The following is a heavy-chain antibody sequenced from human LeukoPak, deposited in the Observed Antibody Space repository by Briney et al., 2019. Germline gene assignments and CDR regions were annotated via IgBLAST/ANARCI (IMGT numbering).Heavy chain of an antibody. V-gene: IGHV4-34*01. CDR2: IHHSGST. CDR3: ASVPYSSGYYNY. Sequence: PSETLSLTCAVYGVSFSGFYWDWIRQPPGKGLEWIGEIHHSGSTNYNPSLKSRVTMSADTSKNQFSLKLSSVTAADTAVYYCASVPYSSGYYNYWGQGTLVTVSS. CDR1: GVSFSGFY. J-gene: IGHJ4*02. D-gene: IGHD3-22*01.